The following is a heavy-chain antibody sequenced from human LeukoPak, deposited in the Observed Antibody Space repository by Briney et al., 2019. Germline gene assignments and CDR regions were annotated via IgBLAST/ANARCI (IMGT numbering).Heavy chain of an antibody. CDR1: GFTFSSYW. Sequence: GGSLRLSCAASGFTFSSYWMHWVRQAPGKGLVWVSRINSDGSSTSYADSVKGRSTISRDNAKNTLYLQMNSLRAEDTAVYYCARVGRSWYPNSFDYWGQGTLVTVSS. V-gene: IGHV3-74*01. CDR2: INSDGSST. D-gene: IGHD6-13*01. J-gene: IGHJ4*02. CDR3: ARVGRSWYPNSFDY.